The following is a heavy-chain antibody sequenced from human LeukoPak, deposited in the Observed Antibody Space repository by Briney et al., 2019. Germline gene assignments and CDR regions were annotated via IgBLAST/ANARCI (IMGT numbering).Heavy chain of an antibody. D-gene: IGHD5-18*01. Sequence: SETLSLTCTVSGGSISSYYWSWIRQPPGKGLEWIGYIYYSGSTNYNPSLKSRVTISVDTSKNQFSLKLSSVTAADTAVYYCARSDPGRGYTAMVTLGYWGQGTLVTVSS. CDR2: IYYSGST. CDR3: ARSDPGRGYTAMVTLGY. V-gene: IGHV4-59*08. CDR1: GGSISSYY. J-gene: IGHJ4*02.